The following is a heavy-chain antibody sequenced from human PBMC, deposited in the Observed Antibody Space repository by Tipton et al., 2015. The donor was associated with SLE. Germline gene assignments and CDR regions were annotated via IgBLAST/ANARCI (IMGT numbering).Heavy chain of an antibody. V-gene: IGHV4-59*08. D-gene: IGHD2-21*01. CDR1: GGSISSHY. J-gene: IGHJ4*02. Sequence: TLSLTCTVSGGSISSHYWSWIRQPPGKGLEWIGYIYYSGSTNYNPSLKSRVTISVDTSKNQFSLKLSSVTAADTAVYYCAGLTGGYCGGDCSLFDYWGQGTLVTVSS. CDR3: AGLTGGYCGGDCSLFDY. CDR2: IYYSGST.